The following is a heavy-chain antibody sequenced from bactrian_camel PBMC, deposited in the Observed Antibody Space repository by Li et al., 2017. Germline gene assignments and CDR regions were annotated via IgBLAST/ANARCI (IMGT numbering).Heavy chain of an antibody. Sequence: QVQLVESGGDSVQAGGSPRLSCAASGYDFSGGCMAWFRQVPGKQRNGVASICTRIGHSYYADSVQGRFTISQDKAETILYLQMNSLKPEDTAMYYCAADLWTSCRGAYPGDFRFWGQGTQVTVS. J-gene: IGHJ6*01. CDR3: AADLWTSCRGAYPGDFRF. V-gene: IGHV3S54*01. CDR1: GYDFSGGC. D-gene: IGHD1*01. CDR2: ICTRIGHS.